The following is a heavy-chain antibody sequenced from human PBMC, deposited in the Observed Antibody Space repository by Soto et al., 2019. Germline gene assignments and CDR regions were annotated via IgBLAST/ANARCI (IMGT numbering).Heavy chain of an antibody. Sequence: PSETLSLTCAVYGGSFSGYYWSWIRQPPGKGLEWIGEINHSGSTNYNPSLKSRVTISVDTSKNQFSLKLSSVTAADTAVYYCARDGGLRLLLGWSANYYGMDVWGQGTTVTVSS. V-gene: IGHV4-34*01. CDR3: ARDGGLRLLLGWSANYYGMDV. CDR2: INHSGST. CDR1: GGSFSGYY. D-gene: IGHD5-12*01. J-gene: IGHJ6*02.